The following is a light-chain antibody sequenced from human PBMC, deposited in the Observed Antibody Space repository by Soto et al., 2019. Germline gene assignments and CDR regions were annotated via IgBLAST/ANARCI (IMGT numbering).Light chain of an antibody. J-gene: IGKJ5*01. CDR1: QSVSSY. CDR3: QQRSNWPPIT. Sequence: EIVLTQSPATLSLSPGERATLSCRASQSVSSYLAWYQQKPGQAPRLFIYDASNRATGIPARFSGSGSGTDFTLTICSLEPEDFAVYYCQQRSNWPPITFGRGTRLEIK. CDR2: DAS. V-gene: IGKV3-11*01.